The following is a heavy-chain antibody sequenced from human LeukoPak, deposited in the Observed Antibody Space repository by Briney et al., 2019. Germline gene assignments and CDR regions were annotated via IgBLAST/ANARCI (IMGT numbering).Heavy chain of an antibody. V-gene: IGHV3-21*01. Sequence: GGSLRLSCAASGFTFSSYSMNWVRQAPGKGLEWVSSISSSSSYIYYADSVKGRFTISRDNAKNSLYLQMNSLRAEDTAMYYCARAAMVRGVIPGYWGQGTLVTVSS. D-gene: IGHD3-10*01. CDR1: GFTFSSYS. CDR3: ARAAMVRGVIPGY. J-gene: IGHJ4*02. CDR2: ISSSSSYI.